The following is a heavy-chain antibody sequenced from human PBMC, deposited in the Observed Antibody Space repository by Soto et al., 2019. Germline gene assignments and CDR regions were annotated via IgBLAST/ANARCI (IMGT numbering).Heavy chain of an antibody. Sequence: QVQLVESGGGVVQPGRSLRLSCAASGFTFSSYGMHWVRQAPGKGLEWVAVISYDGSNKYYADSVKGRFTISRDNSKNXXYLQMNSLRAEDTAVYYCAKDRNDFWSGYVYGMDVWGQGTTVTVSS. J-gene: IGHJ6*02. V-gene: IGHV3-30*18. CDR3: AKDRNDFWSGYVYGMDV. CDR2: ISYDGSNK. D-gene: IGHD3-3*01. CDR1: GFTFSSYG.